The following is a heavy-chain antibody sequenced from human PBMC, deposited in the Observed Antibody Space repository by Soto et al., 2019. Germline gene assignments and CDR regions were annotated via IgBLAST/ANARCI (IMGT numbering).Heavy chain of an antibody. J-gene: IGHJ6*02. CDR2: MDPSDSST. D-gene: IGHD3-22*01. V-gene: IGHV5-10-1*01. Sequence: GESLKIPCKGFGYSFTSYWISWVRQMPGKGLEWMGRMDPSDSSTNYSPSLQGPVTISADKYIRTAYLQWSSLKASETAMYYCARLRYYDDSSGYYGMDVWGQGTTVTVSS. CDR1: GYSFTSYW. CDR3: ARLRYYDDSSGYYGMDV.